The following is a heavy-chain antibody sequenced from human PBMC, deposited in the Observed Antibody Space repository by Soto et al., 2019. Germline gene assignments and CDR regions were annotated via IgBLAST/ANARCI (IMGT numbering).Heavy chain of an antibody. J-gene: IGHJ6*02. CDR1: GGSFSGYY. CDR2: INHRGST. V-gene: IGHV4-34*01. D-gene: IGHD5-12*01. CDR3: ARGERGYSGYDKHYGMDV. Sequence: PSETLSLTCAVYGGSFSGYYWSWIRQPPGKGLEWIGEINHRGSTNYNPSLKSRVTISVDTSKNQFSLKLSSATAADTAVYYCARGERGYSGYDKHYGMDVWGQGTTVTVSS.